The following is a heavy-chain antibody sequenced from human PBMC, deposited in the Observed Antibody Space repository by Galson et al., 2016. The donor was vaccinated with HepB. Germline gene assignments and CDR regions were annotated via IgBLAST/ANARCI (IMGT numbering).Heavy chain of an antibody. J-gene: IGHJ3*02. Sequence: SLRLSCAASGFTFSSYRMTWVRQTPGQGLEWVANIRRDATQKNYVDSVKGRFTISRDNAKNSLFLQMNSLRAEDTAVYYCARDLTPSFDSGTYYDAFDIWGQGTMVTVSS. CDR3: ARDLTPSFDSGTYYDAFDI. CDR2: IRRDATQK. V-gene: IGHV3-7*01. CDR1: GFTFSSYR. D-gene: IGHD5-12*01.